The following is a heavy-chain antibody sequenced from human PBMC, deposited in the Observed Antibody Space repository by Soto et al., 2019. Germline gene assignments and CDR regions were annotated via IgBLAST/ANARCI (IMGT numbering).Heavy chain of an antibody. CDR2: IWYDGNNK. D-gene: IGHD6-13*01. CDR3: ARDGQRAADFDY. J-gene: IGHJ4*02. V-gene: IGHV3-33*01. CDR1: GFTFSSHG. Sequence: GGSLRLSCAASGFTFSSHGMHWVRQAPGKGLEWVAIIWYDGNNKYYADSVKGRFTISRDNSKNTLDLHMNNLRAEDTAIYYYARDGQRAADFDYWGQGTLVTVSS.